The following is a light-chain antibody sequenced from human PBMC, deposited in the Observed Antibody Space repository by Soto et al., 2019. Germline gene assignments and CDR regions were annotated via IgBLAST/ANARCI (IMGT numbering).Light chain of an antibody. CDR2: AAS. V-gene: IGKV3-15*01. J-gene: IGKJ3*01. Sequence: EILMTQSPATLSVSPGERATLSCRASQSVGNNLAWYQQRPAQAPRLILYAASTRATGIPARFSGSGSGTEFTLTISSLQSEDFAVYYCQQYNKWPLFTFGPGTRVDI. CDR3: QQYNKWPLFT. CDR1: QSVGNN.